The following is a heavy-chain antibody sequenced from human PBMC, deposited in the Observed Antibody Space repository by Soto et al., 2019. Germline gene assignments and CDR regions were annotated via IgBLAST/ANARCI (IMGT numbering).Heavy chain of an antibody. J-gene: IGHJ3*01. CDR1: GGTFSNDI. V-gene: IGHV1-69*13. CDR3: TRDSQGCPFDF. Sequence: SVKVSCKTSGGTFSNDIITWVRQAPGQGLEWMGRIIPLFGTANYAQKFQGRVIITADESTRTAYMELNSLETEDTAVYYCTRDSQGCPFDFWGQGTMVTVSS. CDR2: IIPLFGTA. D-gene: IGHD6-19*01.